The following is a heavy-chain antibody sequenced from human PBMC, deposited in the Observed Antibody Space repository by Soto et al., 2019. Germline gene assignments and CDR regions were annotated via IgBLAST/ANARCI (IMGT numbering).Heavy chain of an antibody. Sequence: QLQLQESGPGLVKPSQTLSLTCTVSGGSISSGGYYWSWIRQHPGKGLEWIGYIYSSGSTYYNPSLLIRFTIPVGTSKNQFALKRSSVTAADTVVYYCARDREGAARYGMDVWGQGTTVTVSS. V-gene: IGHV4-31*03. J-gene: IGHJ6*02. D-gene: IGHD1-26*01. CDR3: ARDREGAARYGMDV. CDR1: GGSISSGGYY. CDR2: IYSSGST.